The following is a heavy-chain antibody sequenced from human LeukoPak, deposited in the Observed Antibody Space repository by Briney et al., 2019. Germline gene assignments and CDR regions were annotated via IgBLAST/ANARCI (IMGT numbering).Heavy chain of an antibody. Sequence: SETLSLTCTVSGGSISSYYWSWTRQPPGKGLEWIGYIYYSGSTNYNPSLKSRVTISVDTSKNQFSLKLSSVTAADTAVYYCARERKANYYDSSGYYYGEGIDYWGQGTLVTVSS. CDR3: ARERKANYYDSSGYYYGEGIDY. CDR1: GGSISSYY. D-gene: IGHD3-22*01. J-gene: IGHJ4*02. CDR2: IYYSGST. V-gene: IGHV4-59*12.